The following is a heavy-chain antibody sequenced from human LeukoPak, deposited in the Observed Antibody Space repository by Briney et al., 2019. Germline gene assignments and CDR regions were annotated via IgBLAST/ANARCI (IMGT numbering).Heavy chain of an antibody. CDR1: GYTFTGYY. CDR2: INPNSGGT. D-gene: IGHD3-3*01. J-gene: IGHJ6*02. Sequence: GASVKVSCKASGYTFTGYYMHWVRQAPGQGLEWMGWINPNSGGTNYAQKFQGRVTMTRDTSISTAYMELSRLRSDDTAVYYCARDQHYDFWSGYYDGGYYGMDVWGQGTTVTVSS. V-gene: IGHV1-2*02. CDR3: ARDQHYDFWSGYYDGGYYGMDV.